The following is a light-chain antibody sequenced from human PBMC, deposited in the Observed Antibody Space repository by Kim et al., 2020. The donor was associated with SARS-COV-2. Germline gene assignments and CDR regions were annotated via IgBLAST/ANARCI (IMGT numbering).Light chain of an antibody. CDR3: LQDYSYPRT. CDR2: AAF. V-gene: IGKV1-6*02. J-gene: IGKJ1*01. Sequence: ASVGDRVTITCRASQGIRNDLGWYQQKPGKAPTLLISAAFRLQSGVPSRFSGSGSGTDFTLTISSLQSEDFATYYCLQDYSYPRTFGPGTKVDIK. CDR1: QGIRND.